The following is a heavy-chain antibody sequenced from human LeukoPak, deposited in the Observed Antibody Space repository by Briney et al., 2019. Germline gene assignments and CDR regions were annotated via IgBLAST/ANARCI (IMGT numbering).Heavy chain of an antibody. D-gene: IGHD1-14*01. CDR3: TAPDNFPVFDY. V-gene: IGHV3-11*01. J-gene: IGHJ4*02. CDR2: ISSSGSTI. CDR1: GFTFSDYY. Sequence: PGGSLRLSCAASGFTFSDYYMSWIRQAPGKGLEWVSYISSSGSTIYYADSVKGRFTISRDNAKNSLYLQMNSLRAEDTAVYYCTAPDNFPVFDYWGQGTLVPVSS.